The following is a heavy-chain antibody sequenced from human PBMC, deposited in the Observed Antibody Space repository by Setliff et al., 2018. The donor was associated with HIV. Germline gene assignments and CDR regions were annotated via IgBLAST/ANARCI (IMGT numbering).Heavy chain of an antibody. CDR3: VKGAGGYYDF. Sequence: ASVKVSCKTTGYTFTDHNIHWVRQAPGQGLEWMGWINPKSGDTTYAQRLQGRVTMTRDTSINTAYMELNRLLYDDTALYYCVKGAGGYYDFWSQGTLVTVSS. CDR1: GYTFTDHN. V-gene: IGHV1-2*02. D-gene: IGHD2-15*01. J-gene: IGHJ4*02. CDR2: INPKSGDT.